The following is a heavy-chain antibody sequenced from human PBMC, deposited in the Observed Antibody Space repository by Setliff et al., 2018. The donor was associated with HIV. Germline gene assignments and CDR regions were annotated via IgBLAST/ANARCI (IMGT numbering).Heavy chain of an antibody. V-gene: IGHV3-7*01. Sequence: GGSLRLSCAASGFMFGVDLMSWVRQTPGKGLEWVASVTPDGGDKYYANSMRGRFTISRDTSASTAYMELSSLRSEDTAVYYCARVYGYDSSGYVDYWGQGTLVTVSS. D-gene: IGHD3-22*01. CDR2: VTPDGGDK. CDR3: ARVYGYDSSGYVDY. CDR1: GFMFGVDL. J-gene: IGHJ4*02.